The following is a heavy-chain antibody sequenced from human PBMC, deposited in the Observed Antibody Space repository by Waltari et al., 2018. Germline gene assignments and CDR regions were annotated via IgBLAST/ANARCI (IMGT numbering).Heavy chain of an antibody. CDR3: ARHCGGDCLHWYFDL. CDR2: IYSRGAT. D-gene: IGHD2-21*02. J-gene: IGHJ2*01. V-gene: IGHV3-66*02. Sequence: QLVESGGGWVQPGGSRGLSCAASGFTVNHTSMSWVRQAPGKGLEWVSIIYSRGATYYAESVKGRFTISRDNSNMLYLQMRSLRAEDTAVYYCARHCGGDCLHWYFDLWGRGTLVTVSS. CDR1: GFTVNHTS.